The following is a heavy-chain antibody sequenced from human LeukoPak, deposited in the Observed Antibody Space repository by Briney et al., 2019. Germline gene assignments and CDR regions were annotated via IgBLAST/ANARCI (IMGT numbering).Heavy chain of an antibody. CDR1: GASISGYY. CDR2: LYCSGAT. Sequence: SETLSLTCRVSGASISGYYWSWIRQPPGKGLVWMGHLYCSGATTHTPSLKCRVSISLDTSKKHFSLKLSSVTAADTAVYYCAGTGLFFDYWSQGTLVTVSS. J-gene: IGHJ4*02. V-gene: IGHV4-59*01. CDR3: AGTGLFFDY. D-gene: IGHD7-27*01.